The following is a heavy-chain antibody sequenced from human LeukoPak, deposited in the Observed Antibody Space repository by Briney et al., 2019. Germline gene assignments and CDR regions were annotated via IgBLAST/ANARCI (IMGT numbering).Heavy chain of an antibody. CDR1: GGSISSYY. Sequence: SETLSLTCTVSGGSISSYYWSWIRQPAGKGLEWIGRIYTSGSTNYSPSLKSRVTMSVDTSKNQFSLKLSSVTAADTAVYYCARDDILTGLGGMDVWGQGTTVTVSS. D-gene: IGHD3-9*01. CDR2: IYTSGST. V-gene: IGHV4-4*07. J-gene: IGHJ6*02. CDR3: ARDDILTGLGGMDV.